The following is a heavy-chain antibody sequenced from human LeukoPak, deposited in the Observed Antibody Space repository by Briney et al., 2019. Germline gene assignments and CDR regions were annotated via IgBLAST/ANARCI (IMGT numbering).Heavy chain of an antibody. CDR3: AKAPVTTCSGAYCYPFDY. V-gene: IGHV3-23*01. CDR2: ISVSGNT. CDR1: GFTFSSYA. J-gene: IGHJ4*02. Sequence: GGSLRLSCAASGFTFSSYAMSWVRQGPGKGLEWVSAISVSGNTYHADAVKGRFNIHRDSYKNTLYLQMNSLRAEDAAVYYCAKAPVTTCSGAYCYPFDYWGQGPLVTVFS. D-gene: IGHD2-15*01.